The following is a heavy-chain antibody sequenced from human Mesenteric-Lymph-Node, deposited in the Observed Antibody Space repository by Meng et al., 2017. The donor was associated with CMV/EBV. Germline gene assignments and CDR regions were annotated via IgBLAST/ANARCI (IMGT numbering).Heavy chain of an antibody. CDR1: GGSITTGNHP. D-gene: IGHD5-12*01. CDR2: VHQTGST. V-gene: IGHV4-39*01. Sequence: TVSGGSITTGNHPWGWVRRPPGKGLEWIGSVHQTGSTYYNPSLRGRVTISIDTSRKQFSLKINSATAADTAVYYCARHYYSGWFDADYWGQGVLVTVSS. CDR3: ARHYYSGWFDADY. J-gene: IGHJ4*02.